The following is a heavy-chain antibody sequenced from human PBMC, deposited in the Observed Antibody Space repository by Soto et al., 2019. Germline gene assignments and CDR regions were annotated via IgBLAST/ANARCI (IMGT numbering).Heavy chain of an antibody. D-gene: IGHD2-8*01. CDR1: VFTFSDYY. Sequence: QVQLVESVGGLVKPGGSLRLSCAASVFTFSDYYMSWIRQAPGQGLERVSYISSRSSTIFYADSVKGRFTISRDNVKNSLYLQMNSLRAEDTAVYYCASGTNGAFFVYWGQGILVTVSS. CDR2: ISSRSSTI. J-gene: IGHJ4*02. V-gene: IGHV3-11*01. CDR3: ASGTNGAFFVY.